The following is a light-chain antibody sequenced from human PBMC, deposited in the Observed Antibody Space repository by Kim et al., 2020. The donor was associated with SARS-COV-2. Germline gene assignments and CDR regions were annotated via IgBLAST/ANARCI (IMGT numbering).Light chain of an antibody. Sequence: GKTVTISCTRSSGSIYDNYVQWYQQRPGGVPTTVIYEDDQIPSGVSDRFSGSIDNSSNSASLTISGLRTEDEADYYCQSYNRDNVIFGGGTQLTVL. CDR3: QSYNRDNVI. V-gene: IGLV6-57*03. CDR2: EDD. CDR1: SGSIYDNY. J-gene: IGLJ2*01.